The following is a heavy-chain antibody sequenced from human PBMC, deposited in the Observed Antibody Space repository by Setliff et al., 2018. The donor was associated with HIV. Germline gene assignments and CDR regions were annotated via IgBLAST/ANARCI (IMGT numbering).Heavy chain of an antibody. D-gene: IGHD6-6*01. J-gene: IGHJ4*02. V-gene: IGHV4-34*01. Sequence: SETLSLTCAVYGGSFTGDYWSWVRQPPGKGLEWIGEINHSEYTNYNPSLKSRVSMSVDKSKNQFSLRLTSVTAADTAIYYCGRAQIAARRPFDYWGQGTLVTVSS. CDR3: GRAQIAARRPFDY. CDR2: INHSEYT. CDR1: GGSFTGDY.